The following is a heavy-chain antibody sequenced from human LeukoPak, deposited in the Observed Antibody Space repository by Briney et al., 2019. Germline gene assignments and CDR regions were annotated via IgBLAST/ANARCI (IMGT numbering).Heavy chain of an antibody. CDR1: GGSISSYY. V-gene: IGHV4-4*07. D-gene: IGHD3-10*01. J-gene: IGHJ5*02. CDR2: IYTSGST. CDR3: ARSYYYGSGSYYYNWFDP. Sequence: SSETLSLTCTVSGGSISSYYWSWIRQPAGKGLEWIGRIYTSGSTNYNPSLKSRVTMSVDTSKNQFSLKLSSVTAADTAVYYCARSYYYGSGSYYYNWFDPWGQGTLVTVSS.